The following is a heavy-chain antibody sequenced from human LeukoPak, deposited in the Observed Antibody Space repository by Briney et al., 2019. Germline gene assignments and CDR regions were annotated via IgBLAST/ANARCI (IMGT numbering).Heavy chain of an antibody. CDR2: INHSGST. J-gene: IGHJ5*02. V-gene: IGHV4-34*01. CDR1: GGSFSGYY. CDR3: ARLASWSVTTRRWFDP. Sequence: SETLSLTCAVYGGSFSGYYWSWIRQPPGKGLEWIGEINHSGSTNYNPSLKGRVTISVDTSKNQFSLKLSSVTAADTAVYYCARLASWSVTTRRWFDPWGQGTLVTVSS. D-gene: IGHD4-17*01.